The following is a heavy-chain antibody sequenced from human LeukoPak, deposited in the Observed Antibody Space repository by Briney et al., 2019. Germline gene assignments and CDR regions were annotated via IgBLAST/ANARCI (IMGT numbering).Heavy chain of an antibody. CDR3: ARVVDYYDSSGSEYKFEC. CDR1: GYTFTGYY. CDR2: INPNSGGT. Sequence: ASVKVSCKASGYTFTGYYMHWVRQAPGQGLEWMGWINPNSGGTNYAQKFQGSVTMTRDTSISTAYMELSRLRSDDTAVYYCARVVDYYDSSGSEYKFECWGQGTMVTASS. J-gene: IGHJ4*02. V-gene: IGHV1-2*02. D-gene: IGHD3-22*01.